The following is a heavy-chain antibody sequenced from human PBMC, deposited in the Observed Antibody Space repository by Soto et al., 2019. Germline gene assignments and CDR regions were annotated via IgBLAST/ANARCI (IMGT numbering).Heavy chain of an antibody. J-gene: IGHJ5*02. CDR2: IYYSGST. V-gene: IGHV4-61*01. D-gene: IGHD6-19*01. CDR1: GGSVSSGSYY. Sequence: SETLSLTCTVSGGSVSSGSYYWSWIRQPPGKGLEWIGYIYYSGSTNYNPSLKSRVTISVDTSKNQFSLKLSSVTAADTAVYYCARGIAVAGTSYWFDPWGQGTLVTVSS. CDR3: ARGIAVAGTSYWFDP.